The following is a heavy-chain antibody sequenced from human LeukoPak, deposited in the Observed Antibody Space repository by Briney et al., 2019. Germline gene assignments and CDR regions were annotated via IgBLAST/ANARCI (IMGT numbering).Heavy chain of an antibody. CDR2: IYYSGST. D-gene: IGHD6-19*01. CDR3: ARHLRSGWYDY. Sequence: PSETLSLTCAVSGYSISSGYYWGWIRQPPGKGLEWIGSIYYSGSTYYNPSLKSRVTISVDTSKNQFSLKLSSVTAADTAVYYCARHLRSGWYDYWGQGTLVTVSS. V-gene: IGHV4-38-2*01. CDR1: GYSISSGYY. J-gene: IGHJ4*02.